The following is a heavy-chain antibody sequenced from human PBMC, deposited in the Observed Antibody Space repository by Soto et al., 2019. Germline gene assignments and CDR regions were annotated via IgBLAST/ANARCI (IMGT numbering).Heavy chain of an antibody. V-gene: IGHV4-31*03. J-gene: IGHJ5*02. CDR3: ARVFSTDFDWFPNYWFDP. Sequence: SETLSLTCNVSGDSISSGRYYWSWIRQHPEKGLEWIGYIYYSGTAQYSPSLKSRITMSVDTSKSQFSLKMTSLTAADTAIYYCARVFSTDFDWFPNYWFDPWGQGTLVTVSS. D-gene: IGHD3-9*01. CDR1: GDSISSGRYY. CDR2: IYYSGTA.